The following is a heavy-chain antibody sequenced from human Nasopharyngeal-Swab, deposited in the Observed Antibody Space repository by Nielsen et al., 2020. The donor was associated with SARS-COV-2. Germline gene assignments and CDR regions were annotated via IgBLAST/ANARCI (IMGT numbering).Heavy chain of an antibody. V-gene: IGHV7-4-1*02. CDR2: INTNTGNP. Sequence: ASVKVSCKASGYTFTSYAMNWVRQAPGQGLEWMGWINTNTGNPTCAQGFTGRFVFSLDTSVSTAYLQISSLKAEDTAVYYCARPDPHYDFWSGYYNNYGMDVWGQGTTVTVSS. J-gene: IGHJ6*02. D-gene: IGHD3-3*01. CDR1: GYTFTSYA. CDR3: ARPDPHYDFWSGYYNNYGMDV.